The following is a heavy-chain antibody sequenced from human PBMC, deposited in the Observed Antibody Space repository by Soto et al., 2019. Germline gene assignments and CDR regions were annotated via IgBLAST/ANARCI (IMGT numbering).Heavy chain of an antibody. J-gene: IGHJ6*02. V-gene: IGHV1-24*01. D-gene: IGHD3-22*01. CDR1: GYTLTELS. CDR2: FDPEDAEI. Sequence: ASVKVSCKVSGYTLTELSMHWVRQAPGKGLEWMGGFDPEDAEIIYAQKFQGRVTMTEDTSTDTAYVELSSLRSEDTAVYYCAGITMIVVGAYGMDVWGQGTTVTVSS. CDR3: AGITMIVVGAYGMDV.